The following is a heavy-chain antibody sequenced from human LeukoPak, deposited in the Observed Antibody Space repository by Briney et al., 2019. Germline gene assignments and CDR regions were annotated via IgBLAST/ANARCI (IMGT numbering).Heavy chain of an antibody. D-gene: IGHD2-15*01. J-gene: IGHJ4*02. CDR1: GGSISSGGYY. CDR2: IYYSGST. CDR3: ARTVVVVAATPLDYFDY. Sequence: PSQTLSLTCTVSGGSISSGGYYWRWIRQHPGKGLEWIGYIYYSGSTYYNPSLKSRVTISVDTSKNQFSLKLSSVTAAGTAVYYCARTVVVVAATPLDYFDYWGQGTLVTVSS. V-gene: IGHV4-31*03.